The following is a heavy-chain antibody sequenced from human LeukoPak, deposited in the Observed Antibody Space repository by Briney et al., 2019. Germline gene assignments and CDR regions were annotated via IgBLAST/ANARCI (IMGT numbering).Heavy chain of an antibody. Sequence: PGGSLRLSCTASGFTFGDYLMSWFRQAPGKGLEWIGFIRRKLDGRTAEYAASVKGRFTISRDDSTSIAYLQMNSLKTEDTAVYYCSRSSGWLSVYWGQGTLVTVSS. D-gene: IGHD6-19*01. CDR3: SRSSGWLSVY. V-gene: IGHV3-49*03. CDR2: IRRKLDGRTA. J-gene: IGHJ4*02. CDR1: GFTFGDYL.